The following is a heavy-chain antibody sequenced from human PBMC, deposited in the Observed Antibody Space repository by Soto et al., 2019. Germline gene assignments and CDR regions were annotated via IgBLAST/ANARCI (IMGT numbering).Heavy chain of an antibody. CDR2: IYYSGST. D-gene: IGHD3-9*01. V-gene: IGHV4-31*03. CDR3: ARESANTYDILTGFGLGAFDI. Sequence: SETLSLTCTVSGGSISSGGYYWSWIRQHPGKGLEWIGYIYYSGSTYYNPSLKSRVTISVDTSKNQFSLKLSSVTAADTAVYYCARESANTYDILTGFGLGAFDIWGQGTMVTVSS. J-gene: IGHJ3*02. CDR1: GGSISSGGYY.